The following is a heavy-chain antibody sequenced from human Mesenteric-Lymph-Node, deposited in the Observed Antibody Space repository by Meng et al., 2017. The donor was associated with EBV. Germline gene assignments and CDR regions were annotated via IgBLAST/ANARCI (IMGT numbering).Heavy chain of an antibody. CDR2: ISHSGRT. V-gene: IGHV4-34*01. Sequence: VELRQGGVGPLKPSGLLSLTCAVYGGSFGGYYWRWIRQPPGKGLEWIGEISHSGRTNYNPSLKSRVSLSVDTSKNQFSLKLSSVTAADTAVYYCARAGSVGWSELDYWGQGTLVTVSS. D-gene: IGHD6-19*01. CDR1: GGSFGGYY. CDR3: ARAGSVGWSELDY. J-gene: IGHJ4*02.